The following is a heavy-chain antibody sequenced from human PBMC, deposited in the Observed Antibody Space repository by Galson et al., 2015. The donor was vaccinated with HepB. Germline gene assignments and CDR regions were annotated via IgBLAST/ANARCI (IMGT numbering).Heavy chain of an antibody. J-gene: IGHJ6*02. D-gene: IGHD1-1*01. Sequence: SLRLSCAASGFTFSSYAMHWVRQAPGKGLEWVAVISYDGSNKYYADSVKGRFTISRDNSKNTLYLQMNSLRAEDTAVYYCARERKYNWNDRGYYHGMDVWGQGTTVTVSS. CDR3: ARERKYNWNDRGYYHGMDV. CDR1: GFTFSSYA. V-gene: IGHV3-30-3*01. CDR2: ISYDGSNK.